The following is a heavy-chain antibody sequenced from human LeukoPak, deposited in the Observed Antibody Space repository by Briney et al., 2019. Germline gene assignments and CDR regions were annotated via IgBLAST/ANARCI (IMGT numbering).Heavy chain of an antibody. Sequence: SETLSLTCAVYGGSVSDYYWSWFRQPPGKGLEWIGEINHSGSTDYNPSLKSRVTISVDTSKNQFSLKLSSVTAADTAVYHCAYSSGYQQQWGQGTLVTVSS. CDR1: GGSVSDYY. J-gene: IGHJ1*01. D-gene: IGHD3-22*01. V-gene: IGHV4-34*01. CDR2: INHSGST. CDR3: AYSSGYQQQ.